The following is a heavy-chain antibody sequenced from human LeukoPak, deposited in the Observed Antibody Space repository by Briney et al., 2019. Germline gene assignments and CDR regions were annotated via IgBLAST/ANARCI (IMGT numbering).Heavy chain of an antibody. CDR2: MSSNGGST. J-gene: IGHJ4*02. V-gene: IGHV3-23*01. CDR1: GFIFSSFD. Sequence: GGSLRLSCAASGFIFSSFDINWVRQAPGKGLEWVSTMSSNGGSTYYADSVKGRFTISRDNSKSTLYLQMNSLRDEDTAVYYCAKELRTYDSSGYFDYWGQGTLVTVSS. CDR3: AKELRTYDSSGYFDY. D-gene: IGHD3-22*01.